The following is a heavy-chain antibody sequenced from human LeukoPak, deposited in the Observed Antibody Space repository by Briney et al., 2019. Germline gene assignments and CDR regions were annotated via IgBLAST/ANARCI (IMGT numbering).Heavy chain of an antibody. CDR3: ARVASAWFMVEY. CDR1: GFTFSRYW. V-gene: IGHV3-7*01. J-gene: IGHJ4*02. CDR2: IKQDGSEK. Sequence: GGSLRLSCAASGFTFSRYWMNWVRQAPGKGLEWVANIKQDGSEKYYVDSVKGRFTISRDNAKNSLYLQMNSLRVEDTAVYYCARVASAWFMVEYWGQGILVTVSS. D-gene: IGHD6-19*01.